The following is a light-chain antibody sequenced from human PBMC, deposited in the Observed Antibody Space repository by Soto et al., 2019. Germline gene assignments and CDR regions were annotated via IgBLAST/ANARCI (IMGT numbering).Light chain of an antibody. CDR2: DAY. J-gene: IGKJ5*01. CDR1: QSFRGL. CDR3: QQFGSSVT. Sequence: EIVLTHSPGTLSLSPCERATLSFSASQSFRGLLAWYRQKPGQAPRLLIYDAYNRATGIPARFSGSGSGTEFTLTISRLEPEDFAVYYCQQFGSSVTFGQGTRLEIK. V-gene: IGKV3-20*01.